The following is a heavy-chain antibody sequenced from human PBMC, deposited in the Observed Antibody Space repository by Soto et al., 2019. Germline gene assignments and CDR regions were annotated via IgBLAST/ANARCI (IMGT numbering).Heavy chain of an antibody. CDR2: IYYSGST. CDR3: ARDLGVAAAGDLYSYYGMDV. D-gene: IGHD6-13*01. CDR1: GGSISSYY. Sequence: SETLSLTCTVSGGSISSYYWSWIRQPPGKGLEWIGYIYYSGSTNYNPSLKSRVTISVDTSKDQFSLKLSSVTAADTAVYYCARDLGVAAAGDLYSYYGMDVWGQGTTVTVPS. V-gene: IGHV4-59*01. J-gene: IGHJ6*02.